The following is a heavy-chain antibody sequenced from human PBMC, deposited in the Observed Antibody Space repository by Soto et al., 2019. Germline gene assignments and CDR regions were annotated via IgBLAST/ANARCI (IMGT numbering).Heavy chain of an antibody. CDR2: ISYDGSNK. D-gene: IGHD4-17*01. V-gene: IGHV3-30-3*01. CDR3: ARESWQLYGPFYY. Sequence: PGGSLRLSCAASGFTFSSYAMHWVRQAPGKGLEWVAVISYDGSNKYYADSVKGRFTISRENSKNTLYLQMNSLRAEDTAVYYCARESWQLYGPFYYWGQGTMVTVSS. J-gene: IGHJ4*02. CDR1: GFTFSSYA.